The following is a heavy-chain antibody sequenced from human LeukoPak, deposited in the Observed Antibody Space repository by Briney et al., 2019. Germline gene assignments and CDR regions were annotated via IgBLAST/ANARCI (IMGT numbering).Heavy chain of an antibody. V-gene: IGHV3-30*18. CDR1: GFTFSSYG. D-gene: IGHD6-13*01. CDR2: ISYDGSNK. CDR3: AKSHIAAAGEYNFDY. Sequence: GGSLRLSCAASGFTFSSYGMHWVRQAPGKGLEWVAVISYDGSNKYYADSVKGRFTISRDNSKNTLYLQMNSLRAEDTAVYYCAKSHIAAAGEYNFDYWGQGTLVTVSS. J-gene: IGHJ4*02.